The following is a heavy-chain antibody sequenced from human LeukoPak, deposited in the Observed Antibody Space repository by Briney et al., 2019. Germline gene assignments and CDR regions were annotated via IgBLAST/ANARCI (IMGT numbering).Heavy chain of an antibody. CDR2: ISYDGSNK. D-gene: IGHD3-16*01. J-gene: IGHJ4*02. Sequence: GGSLRLSCAASGFTFSSYGMHWVRHAPGKGLEWVAVISYDGSNKYYADSVKGRFTISRDNSKNTLYLQMNSLRAEDTAVYYCAKDWYDYVWGSYCPLVDYWGQGTLVTVSS. CDR3: AKDWYDYVWGSYCPLVDY. V-gene: IGHV3-30*18. CDR1: GFTFSSYG.